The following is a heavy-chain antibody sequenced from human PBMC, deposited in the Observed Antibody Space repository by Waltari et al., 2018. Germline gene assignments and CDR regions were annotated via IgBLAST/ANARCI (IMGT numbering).Heavy chain of an antibody. V-gene: IGHV3-30*02. CDR1: GFTFSSYG. D-gene: IGHD6-13*01. Sequence: QVQLVESGGGVVQPGGSLRLSCAASGFTFSSYGMHWVRPAPGKGLEWVAFIRYDGSNKYYADSVKGRFTISRDNSKNTLYLQMNSLRAEDTAVYYCAKDMRGSSSVGDAFDIWGQGTMVTVSS. CDR2: IRYDGSNK. CDR3: AKDMRGSSSVGDAFDI. J-gene: IGHJ3*02.